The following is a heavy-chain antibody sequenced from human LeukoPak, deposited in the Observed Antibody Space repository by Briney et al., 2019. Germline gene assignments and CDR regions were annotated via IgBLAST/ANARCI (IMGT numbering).Heavy chain of an antibody. CDR3: AKDVTVYYGSGSRIYYYYMDV. D-gene: IGHD3-10*01. CDR1: GFTFSSYW. J-gene: IGHJ6*03. CDR2: ISGSGGST. Sequence: GGSLRLSCAASGFTFSSYWMHWVRQAPGKGLEWVSAISGSGGSTYYADSVKGRFTISRDNSKNTLYLQMNSLRAEDTAVYYCAKDVTVYYGSGSRIYYYYMDVWGKGTTVTISS. V-gene: IGHV3-23*01.